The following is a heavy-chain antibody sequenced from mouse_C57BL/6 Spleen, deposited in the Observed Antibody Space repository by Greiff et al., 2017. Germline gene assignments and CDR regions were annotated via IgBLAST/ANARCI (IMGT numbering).Heavy chain of an antibody. V-gene: IGHV1-85*01. Sequence: QVQLQQSGPELVKPGASVKLSCKASGYTFTSYDINWVKQRPGQGLEWIGWIYPRDGSTKYNEKFKGKATLTVDTSSSTAYMELHSLTSEDSAVYFCARRGHYYGSSNFDYWGQGTTLTVSS. D-gene: IGHD1-1*01. CDR3: ARRGHYYGSSNFDY. CDR2: IYPRDGST. CDR1: GYTFTSYD. J-gene: IGHJ2*01.